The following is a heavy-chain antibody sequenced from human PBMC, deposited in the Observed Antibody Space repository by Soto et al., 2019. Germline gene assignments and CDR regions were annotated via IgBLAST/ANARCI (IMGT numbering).Heavy chain of an antibody. D-gene: IGHD5-18*01. V-gene: IGHV4-59*08. J-gene: IGHJ4*02. CDR2: IYYSGTT. CDR3: ARHRYSYGSYYFDY. CDR1: GGSINNYY. Sequence: SETLSLTCSVSGGSINNYYWSWIRQPPGKGLEWIGYIYYSGTTNYNPSLKSRVTISVDTSKNQFSLKLSSVTAADTAVYYCARHRYSYGSYYFDYWGQGTLVTVSS.